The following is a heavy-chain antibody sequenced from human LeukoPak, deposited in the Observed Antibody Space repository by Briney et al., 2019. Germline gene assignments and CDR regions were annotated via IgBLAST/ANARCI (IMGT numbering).Heavy chain of an antibody. CDR2: ISYDGSNK. Sequence: PGRSLRLSCAASGFTFSSYGMHWVRQAPGKGLEWVAVISYDGSNKYYADSVKGRFTISRDNSKNTLYLQMNSLRAEDTAVYYCARGNPLLWYYFDYWGQGTLVTVSS. CDR3: ARGNPLLWYYFDY. CDR1: GFTFSSYG. V-gene: IGHV3-30*03. J-gene: IGHJ4*02. D-gene: IGHD2-2*01.